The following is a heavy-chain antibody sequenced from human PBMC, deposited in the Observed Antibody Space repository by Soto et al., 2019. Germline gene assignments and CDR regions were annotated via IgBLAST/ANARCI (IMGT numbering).Heavy chain of an antibody. CDR3: ARSRPGMTTVTTAIDY. Sequence: ASVKVSCKASGYTFTGYYMHWVRQAPGQGLEWMGWINPNSGGTNYAQKFQGRVTMTRDTSISTAYMELSRLRSDDTAVYYCARSRPGMTTVTTAIDYWGQGTLVTVSS. CDR1: GYTFTGYY. J-gene: IGHJ4*02. CDR2: INPNSGGT. D-gene: IGHD4-17*01. V-gene: IGHV1-2*02.